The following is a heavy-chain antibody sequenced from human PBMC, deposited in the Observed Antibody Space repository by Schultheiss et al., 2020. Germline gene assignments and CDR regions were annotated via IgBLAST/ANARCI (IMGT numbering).Heavy chain of an antibody. D-gene: IGHD4-11*01. V-gene: IGHV4-59*10. CDR1: GGSFSGYY. CDR2: IYTSGST. CDR3: ARRNINYWYFDL. J-gene: IGHJ2*01. Sequence: SETLSLTCAVYGGSFSGYYWSWIRQPPGKGLEWIGHIYTSGSTTYNPSLKSRVTMSVDTSKNQFSLNLGSVTAADTALYYCARRNINYWYFDLWGRGTLVTVYS.